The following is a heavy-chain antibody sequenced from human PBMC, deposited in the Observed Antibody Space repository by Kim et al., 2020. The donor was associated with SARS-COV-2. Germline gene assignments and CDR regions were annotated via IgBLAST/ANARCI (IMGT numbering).Heavy chain of an antibody. D-gene: IGHD6-19*01. V-gene: IGHV3-33*01. CDR1: GFTFSSYG. CDR2: IWYDGSNK. J-gene: IGHJ4*02. CDR3: ARDRTSSGWYFDY. Sequence: GGSLRLSCAASGFTFSSYGMHWVRQAPGKGLEWVAVIWYDGSNKYYADSVKGRFTISRDNSKNTLYLQMNSLRAEDTAVYYCARDRTSSGWYFDYWGQGTLVTVSS.